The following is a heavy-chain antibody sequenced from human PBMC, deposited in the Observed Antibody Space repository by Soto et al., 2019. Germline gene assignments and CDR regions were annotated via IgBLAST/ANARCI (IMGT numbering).Heavy chain of an antibody. V-gene: IGHV3-33*01. CDR3: ARDFWPRGGSHTLGY. Sequence: GGSLRLSCAASGFTFSSYGMHWVRQAPGKGLEWVAVIWYDGSNKYYADSVKGRFTISRDNSKNTLYLQMNSLRAEDTAVYYCARDFWPRGGSHTLGYWGQGTLVTVSS. D-gene: IGHD3-16*01. CDR1: GFTFSSYG. J-gene: IGHJ4*02. CDR2: IWYDGSNK.